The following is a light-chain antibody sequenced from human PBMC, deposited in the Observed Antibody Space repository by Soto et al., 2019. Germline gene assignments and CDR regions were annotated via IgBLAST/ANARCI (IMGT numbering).Light chain of an antibody. J-gene: IGLJ2*01. CDR2: DVS. Sequence: QSAPTQAASVSGSPGQSISISCTGTSSDFGICNSVSWYQQHPGKAPKLMIYDVSYRPSGISGRVSGSKSGNTASLTISGLQAEDEADYYCSSYTTNTYVVFGGGTKLTVL. CDR1: SSDFGICNS. V-gene: IGLV2-14*03. CDR3: SSYTTNTYVV.